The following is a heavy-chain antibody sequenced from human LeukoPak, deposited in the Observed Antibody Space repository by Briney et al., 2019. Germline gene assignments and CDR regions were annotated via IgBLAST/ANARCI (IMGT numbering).Heavy chain of an antibody. Sequence: SETLSLTCAVYGGSFSGYYWSWIRQPPGKGLEWIGEIDQSGSTNYNPSLKTRVTISVDTSKNQFPLKLRSVTAADTAVYYCARHSIAVAASFDYWGQGTLVTVSS. CDR2: IDQSGST. V-gene: IGHV4-34*01. D-gene: IGHD6-19*01. CDR3: ARHSIAVAASFDY. CDR1: GGSFSGYY. J-gene: IGHJ4*02.